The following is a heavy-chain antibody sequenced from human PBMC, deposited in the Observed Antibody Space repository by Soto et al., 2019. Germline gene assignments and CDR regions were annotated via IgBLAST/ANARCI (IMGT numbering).Heavy chain of an antibody. J-gene: IGHJ5*02. CDR3: ARDREYDFWSGYSTGPGFDP. D-gene: IGHD3-3*01. V-gene: IGHV1-18*04. CDR2: ISAYNGNT. Sequence: ASVKVSCKASGYTFTSYGISWVRQAPGQGLEGMGWISAYNGNTNYAQKLQGRVTMTTDTATSTAYMELRSLRSDDTAVYYCARDREYDFWSGYSTGPGFDPWGQGTPVTVSS. CDR1: GYTFTSYG.